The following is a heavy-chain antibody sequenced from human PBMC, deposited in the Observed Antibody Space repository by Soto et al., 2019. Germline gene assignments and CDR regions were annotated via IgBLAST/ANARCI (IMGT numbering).Heavy chain of an antibody. Sequence: GGSLRLSCAAPGFTFSSCSMDWVRQAPGKGLEWVSSISSSSSYIYYADSVKGRFTISRDNAKNSPYLQMNSLRAEDTAVYYCARDNWTIFGVVRYYYYGMDVWGQGTTVTVSS. CDR2: ISSSSSYI. D-gene: IGHD3-3*01. CDR3: ARDNWTIFGVVRYYYYGMDV. V-gene: IGHV3-21*01. CDR1: GFTFSSCS. J-gene: IGHJ6*02.